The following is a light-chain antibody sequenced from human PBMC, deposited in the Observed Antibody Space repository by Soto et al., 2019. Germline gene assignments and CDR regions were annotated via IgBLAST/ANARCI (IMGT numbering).Light chain of an antibody. V-gene: IGKV3-15*01. CDR2: GAS. CDR1: QTVSSK. J-gene: IGKJ2*01. Sequence: EIVMTQSPATLSVSPGERATLSCRASQTVSSKIAWYQQKPGQAPGLLIYGASTRATGIPARFSGSESGTEFTLTISSLQSEDFAVYYCQQYSNWPLTFGQGTKLEIK. CDR3: QQYSNWPLT.